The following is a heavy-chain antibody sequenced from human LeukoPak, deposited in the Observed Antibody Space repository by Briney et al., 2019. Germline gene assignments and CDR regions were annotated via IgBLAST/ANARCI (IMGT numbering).Heavy chain of an antibody. CDR3: AKGSYYDSSGSFYFDY. J-gene: IGHJ4*02. V-gene: IGHV3-23*01. Sequence: GSLRLSCAASGFTFSSYAMSWVRQAPGKGLEWVSGISGSGDNTYYADSVEGRFTISRDNSKNTLYVQVNSLGTEDTAAYYCAKGSYYDSSGSFYFDYWGQGTLVTVSS. CDR1: GFTFSSYA. CDR2: ISGSGDNT. D-gene: IGHD3-22*01.